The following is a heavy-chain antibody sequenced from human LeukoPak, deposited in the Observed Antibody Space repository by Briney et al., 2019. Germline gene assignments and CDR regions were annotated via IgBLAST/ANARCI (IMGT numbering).Heavy chain of an antibody. Sequence: GGSLRLSCAASGFTFSSYAMHWVRQAPGKGPEYVSAISSNGGSTYYANSVKGRFTISRDNSKNTLYLQMGSLRAEDMAVYYCARDSAQEMATIVVDYWGQGTLVTVSS. CDR3: ARDSAQEMATIVVDY. D-gene: IGHD5-24*01. J-gene: IGHJ4*02. CDR1: GFTFSSYA. V-gene: IGHV3-64*01. CDR2: ISSNGGST.